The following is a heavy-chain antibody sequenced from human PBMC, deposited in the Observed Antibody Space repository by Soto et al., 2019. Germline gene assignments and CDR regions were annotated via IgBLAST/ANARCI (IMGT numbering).Heavy chain of an antibody. CDR2: ISAYNGKT. V-gene: IGHV1-18*01. CDR3: AKADSNYAGRFSYYYMDV. Sequence: ASVKVSSKASGWTYSIYVVGRVRQATGQGLEWMGWISAYNGKTHYPQKFQGKVTMTTDTSTSPAYMELRSLRYDDTAVYFCAKADSNYAGRFSYYYMDVWGKGTMVTVSS. D-gene: IGHD4-4*01. CDR1: GWTYSIYV. J-gene: IGHJ6*03.